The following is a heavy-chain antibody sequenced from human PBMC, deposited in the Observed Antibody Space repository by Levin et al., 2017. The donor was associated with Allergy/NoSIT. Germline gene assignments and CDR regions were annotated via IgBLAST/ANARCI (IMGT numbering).Heavy chain of an antibody. J-gene: IGHJ3*02. CDR1: GYSFTSYW. CDR2: IYPGDSDT. Sequence: GASVKVSCKGSGYSFTSYWIGWVRQMPGKGLEWMGIIYPGDSDTRYSPSFQGQVTISADKSISTAYLQWSSLKASDTAMYYCASHFTWYSSRPHAFDIWGQGTMVTVSS. V-gene: IGHV5-51*01. CDR3: ASHFTWYSSRPHAFDI. D-gene: IGHD6-13*01.